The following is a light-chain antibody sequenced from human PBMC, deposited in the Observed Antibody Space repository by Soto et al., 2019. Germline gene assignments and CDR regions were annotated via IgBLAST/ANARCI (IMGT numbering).Light chain of an antibody. Sequence: DIQITKYPSSLSDSVGDRVKITCRVRQSVTTYLIWYQHKPGKAPKFLIYAAFYVISGVPLRFRGTGSGTDFTLTISSLQPEDSSTSYCLQRYRDPLPVGLRTKV. CDR3: LQRYRDPLP. CDR1: QSVTTY. J-gene: IGKJ4*01. CDR2: AAF. V-gene: IGKV1-39*01.